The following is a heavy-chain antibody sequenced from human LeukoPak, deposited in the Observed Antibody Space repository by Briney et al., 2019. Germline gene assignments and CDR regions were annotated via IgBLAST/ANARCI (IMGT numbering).Heavy chain of an antibody. J-gene: IGHJ6*02. CDR1: GFTLDRYA. D-gene: IGHD3-10*01. Sequence: GRSLRLSCVASGFTLDRYAMHWVRQAPGKGLEWVAGFSLDTDRIDYADSVKGRFTVSKDDAKKTLYLKMNNLRTEDTALYFCTKDITPGGADVWGQGTTVTVSS. V-gene: IGHV3-9*01. CDR2: FSLDTDRI. CDR3: TKDITPGGADV.